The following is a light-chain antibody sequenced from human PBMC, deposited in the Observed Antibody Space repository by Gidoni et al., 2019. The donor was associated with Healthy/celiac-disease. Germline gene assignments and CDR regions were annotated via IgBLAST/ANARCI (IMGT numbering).Light chain of an antibody. Sequence: DIQMTQSPSSLSASVGDRVTITCRASQSISSYLNWYQQKPGTAPKLLIYAAASLLSGGPSRLSGSGAWTDFIPTIISRQPDDFATYYCQQSYSTPRTFGQGTKLEIK. CDR3: QQSYSTPRT. CDR2: AAA. J-gene: IGKJ2*01. CDR1: QSISSY. V-gene: IGKV1-39*01.